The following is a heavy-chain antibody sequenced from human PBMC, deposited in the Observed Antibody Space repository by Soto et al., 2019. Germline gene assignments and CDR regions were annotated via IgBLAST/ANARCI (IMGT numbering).Heavy chain of an antibody. CDR2: IWFDGSDK. Sequence: GGSLRLSCAASGFTFSNYGMHWVRQAPGKGLEWVALIWFDGSDKYYADSVKGRFTMSRDNSKNTVYLQMNSLRAEGTAVYYCAKQIKSRAYFYPMDVWGQGTTVTVSS. CDR3: AKQIKSRAYFYPMDV. J-gene: IGHJ6*02. D-gene: IGHD6-13*01. V-gene: IGHV3-33*06. CDR1: GFTFSNYG.